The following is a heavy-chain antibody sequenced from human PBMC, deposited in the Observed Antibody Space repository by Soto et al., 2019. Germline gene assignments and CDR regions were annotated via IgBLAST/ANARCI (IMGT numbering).Heavy chain of an antibody. D-gene: IGHD5-18*01. Sequence: QVQLVESGGGVVQPGRSLRLSCAASGFTFSSYAMHWVRQAPGKGLEWVAVVSYDGSNKYYADSVKGRFTISRDNSKNTLYLQMNSLRAEDTAVYYCARDKENGYSYGFQALYYGMDVWGQGTTVTVSS. V-gene: IGHV3-30-3*01. J-gene: IGHJ6*01. CDR2: VSYDGSNK. CDR1: GFTFSSYA. CDR3: ARDKENGYSYGFQALYYGMDV.